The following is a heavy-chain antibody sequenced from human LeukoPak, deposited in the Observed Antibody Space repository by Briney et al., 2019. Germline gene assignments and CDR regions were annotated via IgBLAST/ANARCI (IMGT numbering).Heavy chain of an antibody. CDR3: ARSHASYSSSWRFSYYFDY. D-gene: IGHD6-13*01. CDR2: INNDGSNT. Sequence: GGSLRLSCAASGFTFSSYAMHWVRQAPGKGLVWVSRINNDGSNTRYADSVKGRFTISRDNAKNSLYLQMNSLRDEDTAVYFCARSHASYSSSWRFSYYFDYWGQGTQVTVSS. V-gene: IGHV3-74*01. CDR1: GFTFSSYA. J-gene: IGHJ4*02.